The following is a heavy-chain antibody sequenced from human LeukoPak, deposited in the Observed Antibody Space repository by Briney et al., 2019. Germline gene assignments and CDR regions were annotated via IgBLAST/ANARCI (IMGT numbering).Heavy chain of an antibody. CDR1: GGPFGVYY. CDR2: INHSGST. CDR3: AGPGAGDLDY. D-gene: IGHD3-10*01. V-gene: IGHV4-34*01. J-gene: IGHJ4*02. Sequence: SETLSLTCAVYGGPFGVYYWSWVRQPPGKGLEWIGEINHSGSTNYNPSLKSRVTISVDTSKNHFSLKLSSVTAADTAVYYCAGPGAGDLDYWGQGTLVTLSS.